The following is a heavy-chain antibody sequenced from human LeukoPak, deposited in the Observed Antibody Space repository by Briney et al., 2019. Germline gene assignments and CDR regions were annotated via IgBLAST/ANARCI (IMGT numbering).Heavy chain of an antibody. CDR3: ARFNWNDVIFDY. D-gene: IGHD1-20*01. CDR2: IYTSGST. V-gene: IGHV4-39*07. J-gene: IGHJ4*02. Sequence: SETLSLTCTVSGGSISSSSYYWGWIRQPPGKGLEWIGSIYTSGSTNYNPSLKSRVTISVDTSKNQFSLKLSSVTAADTAVYYCARFNWNDVIFDYWGQGTLVTVSS. CDR1: GGSISSSSYY.